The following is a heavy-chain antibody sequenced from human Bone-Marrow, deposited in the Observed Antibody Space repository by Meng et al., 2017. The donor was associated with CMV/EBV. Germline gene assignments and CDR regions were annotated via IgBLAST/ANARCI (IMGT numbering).Heavy chain of an antibody. CDR1: GFTFSSYW. CDR2: IKQDGSEK. CDR3: ARDQDSSSWYRGWFDP. Sequence: GESLKIFCAASGFTFSSYWMSSVRQAPGKGLEWVANIKQDGSEKYYVDSVKGRFTISRDNAKNSLYLQMNSLRAEDTAVYYCARDQDSSSWYRGWFDPWGQGTLVTVSS. D-gene: IGHD6-13*01. V-gene: IGHV3-7*01. J-gene: IGHJ5*02.